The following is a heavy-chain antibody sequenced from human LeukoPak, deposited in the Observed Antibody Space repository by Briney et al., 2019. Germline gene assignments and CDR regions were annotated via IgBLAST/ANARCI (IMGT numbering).Heavy chain of an antibody. D-gene: IGHD2-15*01. CDR3: ARVALGSWYFDL. V-gene: IGHV1-18*01. CDR2: ISAYNGNT. CDR1: GYTFTSYG. Sequence: ASVKVSCKASGYTFTSYGISWVRQAPGQGLEWMGWISAYNGNTNYAQKLQGRVTMTTDTSTSTGYMDLRSLRSDDTAVYHCARVALGSWYFDLWGRGTLVTVSS. J-gene: IGHJ2*01.